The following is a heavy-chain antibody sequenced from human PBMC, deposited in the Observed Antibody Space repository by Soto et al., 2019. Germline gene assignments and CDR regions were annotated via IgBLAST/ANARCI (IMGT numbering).Heavy chain of an antibody. Sequence: ASVKVSCKASGGTFSSYAISWVRQAPGQGLEWVGGIIPIFGTANYAQKFQGRVTITADESTSTAYMELSSLRSEDTAVYYCARGAAGTTTIFDPWGQGTLVTVSS. V-gene: IGHV1-69*13. CDR3: ARGAAGTTTIFDP. D-gene: IGHD6-13*01. CDR1: GGTFSSYA. CDR2: IIPIFGTA. J-gene: IGHJ5*02.